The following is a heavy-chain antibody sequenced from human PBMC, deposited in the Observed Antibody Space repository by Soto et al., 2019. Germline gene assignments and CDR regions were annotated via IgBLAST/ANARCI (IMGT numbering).Heavy chain of an antibody. CDR2: ISYDGSNK. V-gene: IGHV3-30*03. J-gene: IGHJ6*02. CDR3: ARSQGSSTSLEIYYYYYYGMDV. D-gene: IGHD2-2*01. CDR1: GFTFGTYG. Sequence: QVQLVESGGGVVQPGRSLRLSCAASGFTFGTYGMHWVRQAPGKGLEWVAVISYDGSNKYYADSVKGRFTISRDNSENTLYLQMSSLRAEDTAVYYCARSQGSSTSLEIYYYYYYGMDVWGQGTTVTVSS.